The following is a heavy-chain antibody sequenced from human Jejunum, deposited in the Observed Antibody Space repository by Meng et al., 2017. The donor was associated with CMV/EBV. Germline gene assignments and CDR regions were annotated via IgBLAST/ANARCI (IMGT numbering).Heavy chain of an antibody. Sequence: FEASGFTFSSYEMTWVRQAPGKGLEWVSYISSGSAIIYYADSVKGRFTISRDNAKSSLYLQMNSLRAEDTALYYCARAGWAATGYWGQGTGVTVSS. D-gene: IGHD2-15*01. CDR1: GFTFSSYE. CDR2: ISSGSAII. CDR3: ARAGWAATGY. V-gene: IGHV3-48*03. J-gene: IGHJ4*02.